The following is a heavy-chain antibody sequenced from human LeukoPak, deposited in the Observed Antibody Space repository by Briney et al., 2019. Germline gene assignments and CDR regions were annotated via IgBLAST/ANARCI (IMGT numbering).Heavy chain of an antibody. Sequence: GGSLRLSCAASGFTFSGYAMYWVRQAPGKGLEWVAVISNDGNNKYYADSVKGRFTISGDNSKNTLYLQMNSLRAEDTAVYYCASDFRSYNIRWCLDYWGQGTLVTVSS. CDR3: ASDFRSYNIRWCLDY. D-gene: IGHD2-8*02. V-gene: IGHV3-30-3*01. CDR1: GFTFSGYA. J-gene: IGHJ4*02. CDR2: ISNDGNNK.